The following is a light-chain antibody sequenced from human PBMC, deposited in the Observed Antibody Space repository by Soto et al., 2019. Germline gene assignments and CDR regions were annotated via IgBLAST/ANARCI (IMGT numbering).Light chain of an antibody. Sequence: QSVLTQTPSASGTPGQTVTISCSGSRSNIGSNAVSWYQQFPGTAPKLLIYNNNQRPSGVPDRFSGSKSGTSASLAISGLQSEDEADYYCATWDDSLNARGVFGGGTKLTVL. CDR3: ATWDDSLNARGV. V-gene: IGLV1-44*01. CDR2: NNN. J-gene: IGLJ3*02. CDR1: RSNIGSNA.